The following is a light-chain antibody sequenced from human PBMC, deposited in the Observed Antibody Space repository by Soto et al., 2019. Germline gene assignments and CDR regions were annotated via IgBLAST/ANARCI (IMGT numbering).Light chain of an antibody. J-gene: IGLJ7*01. V-gene: IGLV2-11*01. CDR2: DVS. Sequence: QSALTQPRSVSGSPGQSVTISCTGTSSDVGGYNYVSWYQQHPGKAPKLMIYDVSKRPSGVPDRFSGSKSGNTSSLTISGLQAEEEAEYCCCSSAGSSAVFGGGTQRTVL. CDR3: CSSAGSSAV. CDR1: SSDVGGYNY.